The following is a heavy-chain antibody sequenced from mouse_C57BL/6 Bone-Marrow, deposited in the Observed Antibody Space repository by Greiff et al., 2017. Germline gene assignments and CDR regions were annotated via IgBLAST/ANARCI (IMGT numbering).Heavy chain of an antibody. CDR3: ARWGVYYDYED. Sequence: EVQLQQSGPELVKPGASVKISCKASGYTFTDYYMNWVKQSHGKSLEWIGDINPNNGGTSYNQKFKGKATLTVDKSSSTAYMELRSLTSEDSAVYYCARWGVYYDYEDWGQGTTLTVSS. CDR1: GYTFTDYY. J-gene: IGHJ2*01. V-gene: IGHV1-26*01. D-gene: IGHD2-4*01. CDR2: INPNNGGT.